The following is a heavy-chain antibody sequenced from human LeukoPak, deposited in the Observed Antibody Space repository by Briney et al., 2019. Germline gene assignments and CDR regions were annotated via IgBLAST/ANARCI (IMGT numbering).Heavy chain of an antibody. CDR1: GGSVSNSNYY. J-gene: IGHJ4*02. CDR3: ARQRGYCSGGSCYGMFDY. CDR2: IYYSGST. Sequence: PSETLSLTCTVSGGSVSNSNYYCGWVRQPPGKGLEWIGGIYYSGSTYYNPSLKSRVTISVDTSKNQFSLKLSSVTAADTAVYYCARQRGYCSGGSCYGMFDYWGQGTLVTVSS. D-gene: IGHD2-15*01. V-gene: IGHV4-39*01.